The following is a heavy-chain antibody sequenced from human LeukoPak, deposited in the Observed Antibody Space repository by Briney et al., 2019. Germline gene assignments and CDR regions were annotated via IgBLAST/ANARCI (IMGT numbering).Heavy chain of an antibody. V-gene: IGHV1-69*06. D-gene: IGHD6-19*01. CDR1: GGTFSSYA. Sequence: GASVKVSCKASGGTFSSYAISWVRQAPGQGLEWMGGIIPIFGTANYAQRFQGRVTITADKSTSTAYMELSSLRSDDTAVYYCARDQEGAVAGNDAPDAFDIWGQGTMVTVSS. CDR3: ARDQEGAVAGNDAPDAFDI. CDR2: IIPIFGTA. J-gene: IGHJ3*02.